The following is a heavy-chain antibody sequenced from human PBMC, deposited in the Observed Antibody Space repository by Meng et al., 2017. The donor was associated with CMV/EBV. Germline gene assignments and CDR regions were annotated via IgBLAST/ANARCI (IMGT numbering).Heavy chain of an antibody. CDR2: INADGSRI. CDR1: GCTSNHHW. Sequence: EVTLVECGGVLVQPGGSLRLSCAASGCTSNHHWMHWVRQAPGKGLMWVSRINADGSRINYADSVKGRFTMSRDDAKNTLYLQMNSLRDEDTAVYYCARGVAESLGWEMGYWGQGTLVTVSS. D-gene: IGHD1-26*01. V-gene: IGHV3-74*01. CDR3: ARGVAESLGWEMGY. J-gene: IGHJ4*02.